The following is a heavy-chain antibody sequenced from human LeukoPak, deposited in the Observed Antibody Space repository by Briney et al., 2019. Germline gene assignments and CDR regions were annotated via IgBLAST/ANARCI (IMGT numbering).Heavy chain of an antibody. CDR2: TSSSGSTI. D-gene: IGHD2-2*01. V-gene: IGHV3-48*03. J-gene: IGHJ4*02. CDR1: GFTFSSYE. Sequence: GGSLRLSCAASGFTFSSYEMNWVRQAPGKGLEGVSYTSSSGSTIYYADSVKGRFTISRDNAKNSLYLQMNSLRAEDTAVYYCTRAAQYQLPVQIVFEYYFDYWGQGTLVTVSS. CDR3: TRAAQYQLPVQIVFEYYFDY.